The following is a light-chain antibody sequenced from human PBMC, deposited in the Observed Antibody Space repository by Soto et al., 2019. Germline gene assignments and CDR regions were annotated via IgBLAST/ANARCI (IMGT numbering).Light chain of an antibody. J-gene: IGLJ1*01. CDR1: SGDIGAYNY. CDR2: DVN. V-gene: IGLV2-11*01. Sequence: QSALTQPRSVSGSPGQSVTFSCTGTSGDIGAYNYVSWYQFHPGKAPKMIIYDVNKRPSGVPDRFSGSKSGNTASLTISWLQAEDEADYYCSSYTSTSTRVFGTGTKLTVL. CDR3: SSYTSTSTRV.